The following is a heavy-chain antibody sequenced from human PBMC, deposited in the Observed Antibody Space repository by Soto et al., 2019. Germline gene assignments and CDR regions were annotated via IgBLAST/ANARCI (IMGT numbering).Heavy chain of an antibody. Sequence: QVQLVQSGAEVKKPGASVKVSCKASGFTFTSYGISWVRQAPGQGLEWMGWISAYNGNTNYAQKLQGRVTMTTDTSRSTDYMELRSLRADDTAVYYWARDRVGSLPAACTNDYWGQGTLVTVSS. D-gene: IGHD2-2*01. CDR1: GFTFTSYG. J-gene: IGHJ4*02. V-gene: IGHV1-18*01. CDR3: ARDRVGSLPAACTNDY. CDR2: ISAYNGNT.